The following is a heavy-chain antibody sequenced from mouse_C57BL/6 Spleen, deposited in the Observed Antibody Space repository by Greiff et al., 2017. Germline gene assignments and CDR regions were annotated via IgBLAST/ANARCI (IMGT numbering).Heavy chain of an antibody. V-gene: IGHV3-6*01. D-gene: IGHD1-1*01. CDR1: GYSITGGYY. Sequence: EVKLQESGPGLVKPSQSLSLTCSVTGYSITGGYYWYLLRQFPGNKLEWMGYISYDGSNNYHPSLKNRISITRDTSKNQFFLKLNSVTTEDTAMYYCARVGYGSSYGWYLDVWGTGTTVTGSS. CDR2: ISYDGSN. J-gene: IGHJ1*03. CDR3: ARVGYGSSYGWYLDV.